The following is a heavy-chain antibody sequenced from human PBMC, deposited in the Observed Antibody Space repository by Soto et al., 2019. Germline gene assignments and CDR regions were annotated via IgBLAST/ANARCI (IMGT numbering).Heavy chain of an antibody. Sequence: GGSLRLSCAASRFTFNNYAMSWVRQAPGKGLQWVSTISGSGHNTYYADSVEGRFTISRDNSKNTLHLQMNSLRAEDTAIYYCARDSTSWYYWFDPWGQGTQVSISS. CDR1: RFTFNNYA. CDR2: ISGSGHNT. D-gene: IGHD2-2*01. J-gene: IGHJ5*02. V-gene: IGHV3-23*01. CDR3: ARDSTSWYYWFDP.